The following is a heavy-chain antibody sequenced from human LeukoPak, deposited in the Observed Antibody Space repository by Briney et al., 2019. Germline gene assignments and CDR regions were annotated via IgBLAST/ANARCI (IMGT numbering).Heavy chain of an antibody. J-gene: IGHJ4*02. CDR1: GFTFSSYA. CDR2: ISYDGSNK. V-gene: IGHV3-30-3*01. CDR3: ARGPYHYDSSGYYYLDY. D-gene: IGHD3-22*01. Sequence: GGSLRLSGAASGFTFSSYAMHWVRQAPGKGLEWVAVISYDGSNKYYADSVKGRFTISSDNSKSTLYLQMNSLRAEDTAVYYCARGPYHYDSSGYYYLDYWGQGTLVTVSS.